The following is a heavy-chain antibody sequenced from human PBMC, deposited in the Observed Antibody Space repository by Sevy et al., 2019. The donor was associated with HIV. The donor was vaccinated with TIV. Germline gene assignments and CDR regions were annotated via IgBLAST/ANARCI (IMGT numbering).Heavy chain of an antibody. V-gene: IGHV3-7*01. CDR3: VRDGLASATDFDY. J-gene: IGHJ4*02. Sequence: GGSLRLSCEVSGFTFSNYWMTWVRQAPGKGLEWVANIKEDGSDKYYGDSVKGRFSLSRDNVKNSLYLQMGSLRAEDTAVYYCVRDGLASATDFDYWGQGTLVTVSS. CDR2: IKEDGSDK. CDR1: GFTFSNYW. D-gene: IGHD2-15*01.